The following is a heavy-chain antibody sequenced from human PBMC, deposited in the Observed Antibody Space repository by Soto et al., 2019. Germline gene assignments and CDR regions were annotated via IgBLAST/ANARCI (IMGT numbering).Heavy chain of an antibody. CDR1: GYTISGYY. CDR2: INPHSGAT. CDR3: SRGAGSGWYTIDY. D-gene: IGHD6-19*01. V-gene: IGHV1-2*02. J-gene: IGHJ4*02. Sequence: QVQLVQSGAEVQKPGASVKVACKASGYTISGYYIHWVRQAPGQCLEWMGWINPHSGATNYAQKFQGRVTVTRDTSFSTTYKELTRLGSGYTALYYCSRGAGSGWYTIDYWGQGTLVTVSS.